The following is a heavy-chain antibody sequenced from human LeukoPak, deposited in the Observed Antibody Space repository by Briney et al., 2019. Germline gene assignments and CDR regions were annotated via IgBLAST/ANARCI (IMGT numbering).Heavy chain of an antibody. CDR2: IGGNSGIQT. J-gene: IGHJ4*02. V-gene: IGHV3-23*01. CDR3: AKAYNWNDVFPGY. CDR1: GFAFSNCG. Sequence: PGGSLRLSCAASGFAFSNCGMGWVRQAPGRGLEWVSSIGGNSGIQTYYADSVKGRFTTSRDNSKNTLYLQMNSLRAEDTAVYYCAKAYNWNDVFPGYWGQGTLVTVSS. D-gene: IGHD1-1*01.